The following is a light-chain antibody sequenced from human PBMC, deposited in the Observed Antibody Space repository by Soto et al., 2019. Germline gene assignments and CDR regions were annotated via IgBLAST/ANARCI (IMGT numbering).Light chain of an antibody. Sequence: EIVMTQSPATLSVSPGERATLSCRASQSVSSNLAWYQQKPGQAPRLLIYGASTRATGIPARFSGSGSGTEFTLTIGSLQSEDFAFYYCQQYNNWPWTFGQGTKVEIK. CDR1: QSVSSN. CDR2: GAS. J-gene: IGKJ1*01. CDR3: QQYNNWPWT. V-gene: IGKV3-15*01.